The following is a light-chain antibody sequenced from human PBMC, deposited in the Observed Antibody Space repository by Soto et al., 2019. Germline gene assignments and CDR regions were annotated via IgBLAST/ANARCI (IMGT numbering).Light chain of an antibody. J-gene: IGLJ1*01. CDR2: DVS. CDR1: SSDVGGYNY. V-gene: IGLV2-14*01. CDR3: SSYTSNSTPYV. Sequence: QSGLTQPGSVSGSPGQSITISCTGTSSDVGGYNYVSWYQQHPGKAPKLMIYDVSNRPSGVSNRFSGSKSGNTASLPISGLQAEDEADYYCSSYTSNSTPYVFGTGTKVTV.